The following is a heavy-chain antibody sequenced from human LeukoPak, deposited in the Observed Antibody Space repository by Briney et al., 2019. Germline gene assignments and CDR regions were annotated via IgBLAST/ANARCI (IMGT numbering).Heavy chain of an antibody. CDR3: AREEATHAFDI. J-gene: IGHJ3*02. CDR1: GGSVSSGGYS. Sequence: PSETLSLTCAVSGGSVSSGGYSWSWIRQPPGKGLEWIGYIYHSGSTYYNPSLKSRVTISVDTSKNQFSLKLSSVTAADTAVYYCAREEATHAFDIWGQGTMVTVSS. V-gene: IGHV4-30-2*01. CDR2: IYHSGST.